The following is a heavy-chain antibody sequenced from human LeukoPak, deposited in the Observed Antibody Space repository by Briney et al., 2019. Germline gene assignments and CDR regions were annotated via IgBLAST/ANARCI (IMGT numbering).Heavy chain of an antibody. V-gene: IGHV1-69*13. D-gene: IGHD3-3*01. CDR3: ARPYDFWSGSYAFDI. CDR1: GGTFSSYA. CDR2: IIPIFGTA. Sequence: SVKVSCKASGGTFSSYAISWVRQAPGQGLEWMGGIIPIFGTANYAQKFQGRVTITADESTSTAYMELSSLRSEDTAVYYCARPYDFWSGSYAFDIWGQGTMVTVSS. J-gene: IGHJ3*02.